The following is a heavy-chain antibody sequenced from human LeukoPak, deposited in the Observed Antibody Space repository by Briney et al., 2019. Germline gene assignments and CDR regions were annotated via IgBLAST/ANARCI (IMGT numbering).Heavy chain of an antibody. CDR2: INHSGGT. J-gene: IGHJ6*03. CDR3: ARAVRAAAGTLFSAFNYYYYYMDV. V-gene: IGHV4-34*01. CDR1: GGSFGGYY. D-gene: IGHD6-13*01. Sequence: SETLSLTCAVYGGSFGGYYWSWIRQPPGQGLEWIGEINHSGGTNYNPSLKSRVTISVDTSKNQFSLKLSSVTAADTAVYYCARAVRAAAGTLFSAFNYYYYYMDVWGKGTTVTVSS.